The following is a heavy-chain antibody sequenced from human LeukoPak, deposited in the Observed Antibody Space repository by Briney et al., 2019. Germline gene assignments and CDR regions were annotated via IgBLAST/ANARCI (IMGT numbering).Heavy chain of an antibody. CDR3: AKGSQGSYSPNWFDP. V-gene: IGHV3-23*01. J-gene: IGHJ5*02. CDR1: GFTFSSYA. D-gene: IGHD1-26*01. Sequence: GGSLRLSCAASGFTFSSYAMSWVRQAPGKGLEWVSAISGSGGSTYYADSVKGRFTISRDNSKNTLCLQMNSLRAEDTAVYYCAKGSQGSYSPNWFDPWGQGTLVTVSS. CDR2: ISGSGGST.